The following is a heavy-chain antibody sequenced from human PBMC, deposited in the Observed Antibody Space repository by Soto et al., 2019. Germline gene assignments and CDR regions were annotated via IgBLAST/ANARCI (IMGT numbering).Heavy chain of an antibody. Sequence: ASVNVSCKASGYTFTSYGISWVRQAPGQRLEWMELISAYNGNTNYAQKLQGRVTMTTDTSTSTAYMELRSLRSDDTAVYYCARKYSSGWSQYYFEYWGQGTMVTVSS. CDR3: ARKYSSGWSQYYFEY. V-gene: IGHV1-18*01. D-gene: IGHD6-19*01. CDR1: GYTFTSYG. J-gene: IGHJ4*02. CDR2: ISAYNGNT.